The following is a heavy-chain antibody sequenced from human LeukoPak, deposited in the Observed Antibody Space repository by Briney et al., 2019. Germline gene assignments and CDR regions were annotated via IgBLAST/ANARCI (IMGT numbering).Heavy chain of an antibody. CDR1: GCSISSYY. J-gene: IGHJ6*03. V-gene: IGHV4-59*01. Sequence: SETLSLTCTASGCSISSYYWRWIRQPPGKGLEWIGYLYSSGSTNYNPSLESRVTITEDTSKNQLSLRLNSVTAADTAAYYCARAFRGGYYMDVWGKGTTVTVSS. D-gene: IGHD3-16*01. CDR3: ARAFRGGYYMDV. CDR2: LYSSGST.